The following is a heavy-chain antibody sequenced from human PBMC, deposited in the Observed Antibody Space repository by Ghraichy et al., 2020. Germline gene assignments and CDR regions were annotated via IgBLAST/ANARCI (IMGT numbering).Heavy chain of an antibody. D-gene: IGHD2-21*01. CDR2: IWYDASNK. CDR1: GFTFSRYA. CDR3: ARDLWGGPTLYSYTYGMDV. J-gene: IGHJ6*02. Sequence: GESLNISCAASGFTFSRYAMHWVRQAPGKGLEWVAVIWYDASNKYYADSVKGRFTISRDNSKSTLYLQMNSLGAEDTAVYYCARDLWGGPTLYSYTYGMDVWGQGTTVIFSS. V-gene: IGHV3-33*01.